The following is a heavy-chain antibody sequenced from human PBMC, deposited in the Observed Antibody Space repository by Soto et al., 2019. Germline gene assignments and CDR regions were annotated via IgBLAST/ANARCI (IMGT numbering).Heavy chain of an antibody. Sequence: PGGSLRLSCTASGFTFSNFVMSWVRQAPGKGLQWVSAISGSDGSTYYADSLKGRFTISRDNSKNTLYLQMDSLRAEDTAFYYCTKGKNSKEEQSTLYVEYSRQGALVNVYS. CDR1: GFTFSNFV. J-gene: IGHJ4*02. V-gene: IGHV3-23*01. CDR2: ISGSDGST. CDR3: TKGKNSKEEQSTLYVEY.